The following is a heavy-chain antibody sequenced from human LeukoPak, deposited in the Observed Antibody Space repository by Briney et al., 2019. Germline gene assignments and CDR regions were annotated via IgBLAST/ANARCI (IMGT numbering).Heavy chain of an antibody. D-gene: IGHD1-26*01. CDR1: GFTFSSYS. CDR2: TSSSSSYI. J-gene: IGHJ4*02. CDR3: AREADSGYFRY. V-gene: IGHV3-21*01. Sequence: GGSLRLSCAASGFTFSSYSMNWVRQAPGKGLEWVSSTSSSSSYIYYADSVKGRFTISRDNAKNSLYLQMNSLRAEDTAVYYCAREADSGYFRYWGQGTLVTVSS.